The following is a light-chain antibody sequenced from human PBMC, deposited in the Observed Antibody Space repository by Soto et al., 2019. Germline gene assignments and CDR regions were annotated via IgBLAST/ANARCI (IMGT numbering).Light chain of an antibody. CDR1: QSVSSNY. Sequence: EIVLTQSPGTLSLSPGERATLSCRASQSVSSNYLAWYQQKPGQAPRLLIYGASSRATGIPDRFSGSGSGTDFTLTISRLEPEDFAVYYCQQYAYSPRTFGRGTKVDSK. V-gene: IGKV3-20*01. CDR3: QQYAYSPRT. J-gene: IGKJ2*01. CDR2: GAS.